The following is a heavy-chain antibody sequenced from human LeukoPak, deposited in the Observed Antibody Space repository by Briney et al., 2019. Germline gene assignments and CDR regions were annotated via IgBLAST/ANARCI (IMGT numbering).Heavy chain of an antibody. V-gene: IGHV3-30*04. Sequence: PGRSLSLSCAASGFTFITYAMHWVRQAPGKGLGWGAVISSVGRNEYYVDSVKGRFTISRDDSKNILYLQMNSLRVEDAAVYYCARVGCSGGRCPGYGMDVWGQGTTVTVSS. CDR3: ARVGCSGGRCPGYGMDV. D-gene: IGHD2-15*01. CDR1: GFTFITYA. J-gene: IGHJ6*02. CDR2: ISSVGRNE.